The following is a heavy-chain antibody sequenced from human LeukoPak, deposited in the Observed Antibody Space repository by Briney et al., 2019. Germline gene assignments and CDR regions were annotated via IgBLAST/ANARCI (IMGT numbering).Heavy chain of an antibody. CDR2: INPNSGGT. CDR1: GYTFTGYY. J-gene: IGHJ5*02. D-gene: IGHD6-19*01. V-gene: IGHV1-2*02. Sequence: ASVKVSCKASGYTFTGYYMHWVRQAPGQGLEWMGWINPNSGGTNYAQKFQGRVTMTTDTSISTAYMELSRLRSDDTAVYYCARDSSGWYHWFDPWGQGTLVTVSS. CDR3: ARDSSGWYHWFDP.